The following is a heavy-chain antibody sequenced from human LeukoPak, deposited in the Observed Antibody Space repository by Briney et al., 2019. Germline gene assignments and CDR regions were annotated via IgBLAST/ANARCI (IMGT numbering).Heavy chain of an antibody. D-gene: IGHD5-18*01. CDR1: GGSTTGYH. CDR2: ISTSGST. CDR3: ARGPSIGYYYFYFYYMDV. Sequence: SETLSLTCTVSGGSTTGYHWTWVRQPAGKGLEWIGRISTSGSTTYSPSLRSRATMSVDTAQNQFSLTLTSVTAADTAVYYCARGPSIGYYYFYFYYMDVWGKGTTVTVSS. V-gene: IGHV4-4*07. J-gene: IGHJ6*03.